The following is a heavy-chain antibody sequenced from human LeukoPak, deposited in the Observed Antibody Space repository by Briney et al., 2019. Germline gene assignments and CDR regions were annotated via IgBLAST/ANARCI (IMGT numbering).Heavy chain of an antibody. V-gene: IGHV1-18*01. CDR2: ISAYNGDT. CDR1: GYTFTNFG. D-gene: IGHD6-19*01. J-gene: IGHJ4*02. Sequence: ASVKVSCKAFGYTFTNFGITWVRQAPGQGLEWMGWISAYNGDTKYGQNFQGRVTMTTDTSTTTAYMDLRSLSSDDTAVYYCARDVSGEQWLATHFDYWGQGTLVTVSS. CDR3: ARDVSGEQWLATHFDY.